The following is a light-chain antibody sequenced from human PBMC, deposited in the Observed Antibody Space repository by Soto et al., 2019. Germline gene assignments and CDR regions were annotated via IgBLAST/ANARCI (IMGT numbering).Light chain of an antibody. CDR1: QGVTTN. CDR2: GAS. CDR3: QQYNNWRIT. V-gene: IGKV3-15*01. J-gene: IGKJ5*01. Sequence: IVMTQSPATLSVSPCERATLSCRAGQGVTTNFAWYQQKPGQAPRLLIYGASTRATGIPARFSGSGSGTEFTLTISSLQSEDFAVYYCQQYNNWRITFGQGTRLEIK.